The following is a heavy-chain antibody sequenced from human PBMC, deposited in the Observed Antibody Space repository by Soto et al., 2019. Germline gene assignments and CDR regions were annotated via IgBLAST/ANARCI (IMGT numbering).Heavy chain of an antibody. CDR1: GGTVSGYD. CDR3: ATRRAQRIPKGFEP. Sequence: SETIYLTCAVYGGTVSGYDWTWIRQPPGKGLEWIGEINQSGSTNYNPSITSRVTISVETSKNQFSLKLSSVTAAHTAVYYCATRRAQRIPKGFEPSRHGTLVTVSS. D-gene: IGHD2-15*01. CDR2: INQSGST. V-gene: IGHV4-34*08. J-gene: IGHJ5*02.